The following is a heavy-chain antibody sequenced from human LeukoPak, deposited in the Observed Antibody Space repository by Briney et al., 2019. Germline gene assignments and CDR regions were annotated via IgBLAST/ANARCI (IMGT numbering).Heavy chain of an antibody. Sequence: HSDTLSLTCTVSGGSISSYYWSWIRQPAGKGLEWIGRIYTSGSTNYNPSLKSRVTMSVDTSKNQFSLKLSSVTAADTAVYYCARERSSGWYGYYFDYWGQGTLVTVSS. J-gene: IGHJ4*02. D-gene: IGHD6-19*01. CDR1: GGSISSYY. CDR2: IYTSGST. CDR3: ARERSSGWYGYYFDY. V-gene: IGHV4-4*07.